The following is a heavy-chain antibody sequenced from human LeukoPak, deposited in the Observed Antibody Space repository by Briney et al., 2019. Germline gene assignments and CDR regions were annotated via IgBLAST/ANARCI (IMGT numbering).Heavy chain of an antibody. D-gene: IGHD6-25*01. CDR1: GFTFSSYA. J-gene: IGHJ1*01. CDR3: ARFLAYAAAGMDGFQH. Sequence: PGGSLRLSCAASGFTFSSYAMSWVRQAPGKGLEWVSSISSSSSYIYYADSVKGRFTISRDNSKNTLYLQMNSLRAEDTAVYYCARFLAYAAAGMDGFQHWGQGTLVTVSS. CDR2: ISSSSSYI. V-gene: IGHV3-21*01.